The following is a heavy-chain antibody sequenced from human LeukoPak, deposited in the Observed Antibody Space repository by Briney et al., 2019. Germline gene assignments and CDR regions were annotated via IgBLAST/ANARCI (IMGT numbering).Heavy chain of an antibody. CDR3: ARENTMVRGVITYYGMDV. CDR2: IYYSGST. D-gene: IGHD3-10*01. CDR1: GGSISSCY. Sequence: PSETLSLTCTVSGGSISSCYWRWIRKPPPTGLEWIGYIYYSGSTNHHPSLKSRVTISVDTSKNQFSLKLSSVTAADTAVYYCARENTMVRGVITYYGMDVWGQGTTVTVSS. V-gene: IGHV4-59*01. J-gene: IGHJ6*02.